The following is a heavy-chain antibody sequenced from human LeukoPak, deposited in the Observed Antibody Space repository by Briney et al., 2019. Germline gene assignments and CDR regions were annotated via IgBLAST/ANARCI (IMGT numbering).Heavy chain of an antibody. Sequence: GRSLRLSCAASGFTFDDYAMHWVRQAPGKGLEWVSGISWNSGSIGYADSVKGRFTISRDNAKNSLYLQMNSLRAEDTALYYCAKGYYYDSSGYYNHDAFDIWGQGTMVTVSS. D-gene: IGHD3-22*01. CDR2: ISWNSGSI. J-gene: IGHJ3*02. CDR3: AKGYYYDSSGYYNHDAFDI. CDR1: GFTFDDYA. V-gene: IGHV3-9*01.